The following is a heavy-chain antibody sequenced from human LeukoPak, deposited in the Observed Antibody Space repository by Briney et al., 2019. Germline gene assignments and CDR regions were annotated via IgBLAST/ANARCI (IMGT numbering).Heavy chain of an antibody. CDR1: GFTFRSYS. D-gene: IGHD2-2*01. J-gene: IGHJ4*02. Sequence: GGSLRLSWAASGFTFRSYSMNWVRQAPGKGLEWVSYISSSSSTIYYADSVKGRFTISRDNAKNSLYLQMNSLRAEDTAAYYCARDLEYQLSDYWGQGTLVTVSS. CDR2: ISSSSSTI. V-gene: IGHV3-48*01. CDR3: ARDLEYQLSDY.